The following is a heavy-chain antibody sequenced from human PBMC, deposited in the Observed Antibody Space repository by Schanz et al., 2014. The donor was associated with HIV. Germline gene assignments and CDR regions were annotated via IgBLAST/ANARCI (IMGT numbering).Heavy chain of an antibody. V-gene: IGHV3-23*04. D-gene: IGHD3-22*01. CDR3: AKDRNQYDSRYIGKGNYYYYYGMDV. CDR1: GFTLSSYS. Sequence: EVQLVESGGGLVKPGGSLRLSCAASGFTLSSYSMNWVRQAPGKGLEWVSAISGGGAGTYYADSVKGRLTISRDNSKNTLYLQAKSLRPEDTAVYYCAKDRNQYDSRYIGKGNYYYYYGMDVWGQGTTVTVSS. J-gene: IGHJ6*02. CDR2: ISGGGAGT.